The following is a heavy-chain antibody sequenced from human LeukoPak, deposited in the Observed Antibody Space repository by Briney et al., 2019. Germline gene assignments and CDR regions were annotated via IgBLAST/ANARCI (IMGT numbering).Heavy chain of an antibody. Sequence: GSLRLSCAASGFPFSSYWMSWVRPAPGKGLEWVANIKQDGSEKYYVDSVKGRFTISRDNAKNSLYLQMNRLRAEDTAVYYCARGGRSYTRLYYFDYWGQGTLVTVSS. CDR1: GFPFSSYW. V-gene: IGHV3-7*01. J-gene: IGHJ4*02. CDR3: ARGGRSYTRLYYFDY. D-gene: IGHD2-2*02. CDR2: IKQDGSEK.